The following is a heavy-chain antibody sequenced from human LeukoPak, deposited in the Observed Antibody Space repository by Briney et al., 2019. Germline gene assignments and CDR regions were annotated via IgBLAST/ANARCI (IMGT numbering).Heavy chain of an antibody. J-gene: IGHJ3*02. CDR1: GGSISSSSYY. D-gene: IGHD2/OR15-2a*01. Sequence: SESLSLTCTVSGGSISSSSYYWGWIRQPPGKGLEWIGSIYYSGSTYYNPSLKSRVTISVDTSKNQFSLKLSSVTAADTAVYYCQGNIPAFDIWGQGTMVTVSS. CDR2: IYYSGST. CDR3: QGNIPAFDI. V-gene: IGHV4-39*01.